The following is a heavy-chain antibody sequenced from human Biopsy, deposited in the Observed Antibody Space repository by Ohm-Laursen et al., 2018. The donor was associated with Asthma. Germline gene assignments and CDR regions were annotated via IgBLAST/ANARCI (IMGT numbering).Heavy chain of an antibody. CDR1: GFTFRSYA. CDR3: ARDVMEWYLPAFDL. D-gene: IGHD3-3*01. V-gene: IGHV3-30-3*01. Sequence: SLRLSCSASGFTFRSYAMHWVRRAPGKGLEWVAVGGSYYDGGLKYYADSVNGRFTVSRDDSKNTLYLQMNSLRPDDTAVYYCARDVMEWYLPAFDLWGQGTLVTVSS. J-gene: IGHJ4*02. CDR2: GGSYYDGGLK.